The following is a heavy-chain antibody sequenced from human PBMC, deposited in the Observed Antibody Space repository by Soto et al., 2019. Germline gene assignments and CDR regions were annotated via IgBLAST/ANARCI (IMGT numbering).Heavy chain of an antibody. CDR2: IYYRGST. CDR3: ARTFDTSMAYFDY. J-gene: IGHJ4*02. D-gene: IGHD5-18*01. Sequence: QVQLQESGPGLVKPSQTLSLTCTVSGGAISSGGHYWSWVRQLPGKGLEWIGYIYYRGSTYYNPSLQSRGSISVDTSKNQLSLKLSAVTAADTAVYYCARTFDTSMAYFDYWGQGTLVTVSS. CDR1: GGAISSGGHY. V-gene: IGHV4-31*03.